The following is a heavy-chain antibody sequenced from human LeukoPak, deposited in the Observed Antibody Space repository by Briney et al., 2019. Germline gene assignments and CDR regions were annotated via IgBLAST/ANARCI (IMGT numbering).Heavy chain of an antibody. V-gene: IGHV3-23*01. J-gene: IGHJ3*02. CDR3: AKDRSIAAGDDAFDI. D-gene: IGHD6-13*01. Sequence: GGSLRLSCVGSGFKFRAFTMHWVRQAPGRGLEWVSAISGSGGSTYYADSVKGRFTISRDNSKNTLYLQMNSLRAEDTAVYYCAKDRSIAAGDDAFDIWGQGTMVTVSS. CDR1: GFKFRAFT. CDR2: ISGSGGST.